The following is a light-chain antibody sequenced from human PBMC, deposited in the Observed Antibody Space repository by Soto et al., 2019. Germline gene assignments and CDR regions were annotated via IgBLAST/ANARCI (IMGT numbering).Light chain of an antibody. V-gene: IGLV4-60*02. Sequence: QPVLTQSSSASASLGSSVKVTCTLSSGRSTYTIAWHQQQPGKATRYLMKLESSGTYNKGSGVPDRFSGSSSGADRYLNISNLQFEDEADYYCETWDSNTKVFGGGTKVTVL. CDR1: SGRSTYT. CDR2: LESSGTY. CDR3: ETWDSNTKV. J-gene: IGLJ2*01.